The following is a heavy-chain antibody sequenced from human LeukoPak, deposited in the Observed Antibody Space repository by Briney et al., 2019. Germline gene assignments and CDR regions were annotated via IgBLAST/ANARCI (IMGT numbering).Heavy chain of an antibody. V-gene: IGHV1-18*01. CDR1: VYTFTRYG. Sequence: GARVKVSCKASVYTFTRYGTSCVRQAPGQGREWMGRICAYNGNTHYAQKLQGRVTMTPDTSTSTAYMAQRSPRADDTAAYYCARVRQWLVFDYYSYGMDVWGQGTTGTVSS. CDR2: ICAYNGNT. J-gene: IGHJ6*02. CDR3: ARVRQWLVFDYYSYGMDV. D-gene: IGHD6-19*01.